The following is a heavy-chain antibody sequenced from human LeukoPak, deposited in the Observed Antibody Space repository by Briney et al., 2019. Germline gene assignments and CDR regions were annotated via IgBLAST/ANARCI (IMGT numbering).Heavy chain of an antibody. J-gene: IGHJ4*02. CDR3: VRLSWTEVDY. V-gene: IGHV3-7*01. CDR2: IKEDGSDK. D-gene: IGHD3/OR15-3a*01. CDR1: GFTFSTYW. Sequence: GGSLRLSCAASGFTFSTYWMNWVRQAPGKGLAWVASIKEDGSDKYYVDSVKGRFTVSRDNTKNSMYLQMNRLRTEDTAVYYCVRLSWTEVDYWGQGTLVTVSS.